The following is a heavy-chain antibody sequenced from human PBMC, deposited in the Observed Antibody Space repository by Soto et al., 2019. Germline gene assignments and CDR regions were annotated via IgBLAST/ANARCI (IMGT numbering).Heavy chain of an antibody. CDR1: GGSISSSNW. CDR3: ARQVYSSSWYLDY. CDR2: IYHSGST. D-gene: IGHD6-13*01. J-gene: IGHJ4*02. Sequence: QVQLQESGPGLVKPSGTLSLTCAVSGGSISSSNWWSWVRQPPGKGLEWIGEIYHSGSTNYNPSLNSRVXXAXDXCKNQFSLKLSSVTAADTAVYYCARQVYSSSWYLDYWGQGTLVTVSS. V-gene: IGHV4-4*02.